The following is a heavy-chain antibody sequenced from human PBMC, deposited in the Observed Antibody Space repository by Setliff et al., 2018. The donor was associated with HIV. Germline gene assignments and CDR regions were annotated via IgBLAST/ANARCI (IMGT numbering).Heavy chain of an antibody. V-gene: IGHV1-2*02. Sequence: GASVKVSCKASGYTFTGNYIHWVRQAPGQGLEWMGWINPNSGGTIYGAKFQGRVTMTADTSAATAYMVLSSLRSEDTALYYCGTVRIAVPDDLDFWGQGTLVTVSS. CDR1: GYTFTGNY. J-gene: IGHJ4*02. CDR2: INPNSGGT. CDR3: GTVRIAVPDDLDF. D-gene: IGHD6-19*01.